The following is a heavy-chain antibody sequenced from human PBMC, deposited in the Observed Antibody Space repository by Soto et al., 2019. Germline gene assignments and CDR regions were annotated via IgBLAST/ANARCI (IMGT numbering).Heavy chain of an antibody. J-gene: IGHJ6*02. CDR2: IIPIFGTA. V-gene: IGHV1-69*13. CDR1: GGTFSSYA. Sequence: SVKVSCKASGGTFSSYAISWVRQAPGQGLEWMGGIIPIFGTANYARKFQGRVTITANESTSTAYMELSSLRSEDTAVYYCARDPWSREGYCSGGSCYYYYGMDVWGQGTTVTVSS. D-gene: IGHD2-15*01. CDR3: ARDPWSREGYCSGGSCYYYYGMDV.